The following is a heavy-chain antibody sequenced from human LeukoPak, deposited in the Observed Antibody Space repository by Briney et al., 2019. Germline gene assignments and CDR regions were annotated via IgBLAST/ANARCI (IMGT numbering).Heavy chain of an antibody. Sequence: SETLSLTCSVYGGSFSEHYWSWIRQPPGKGLEWIGEINHPGSTNYNPSLNSRVTISIDRANNQFTLKLTSVTAADTAIYYCARLSRWFGQFYMDVWGIGNTVTIYS. D-gene: IGHD3-10*01. J-gene: IGHJ6*03. CDR3: ARLSRWFGQFYMDV. V-gene: IGHV4-34*01. CDR2: INHPGST. CDR1: GGSFSEHY.